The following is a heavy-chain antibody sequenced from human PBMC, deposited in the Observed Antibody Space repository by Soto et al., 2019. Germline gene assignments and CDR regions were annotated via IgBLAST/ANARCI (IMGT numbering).Heavy chain of an antibody. CDR3: ASSSLRATNPLHDY. Sequence: GASVKVSCKASGGTFSSYTISWVRQAPGQGLEWMGRIIPILGIANYAQKFQGRVTITADKSTSTAYMELSSLRSEDTAVYYCASSSLRATNPLHDYWGQGTLVTSPQ. J-gene: IGHJ4*02. CDR2: IIPILGIA. CDR1: GGTFSSYT. V-gene: IGHV1-69*02.